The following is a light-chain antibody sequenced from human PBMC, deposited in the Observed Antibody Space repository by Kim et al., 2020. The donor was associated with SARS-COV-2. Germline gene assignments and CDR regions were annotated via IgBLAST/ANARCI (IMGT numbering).Light chain of an antibody. V-gene: IGLV2-14*03. Sequence: SITIPCTGTSSDVGGYNYVSWYQQHPGKAPKLMIYDVSNRPSGVSNRFSGSKSGNTASLTISGLQAEDEADYYCSSYTSSSTLEVVFGGGTQLTVL. CDR1: SSDVGGYNY. CDR2: DVS. CDR3: SSYTSSSTLEVV. J-gene: IGLJ2*01.